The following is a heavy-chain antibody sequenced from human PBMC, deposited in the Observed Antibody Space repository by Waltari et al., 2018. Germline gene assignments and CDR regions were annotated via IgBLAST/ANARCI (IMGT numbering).Heavy chain of an antibody. CDR2: IIPSLGIA. CDR3: ARDTPGSGYYYDY. V-gene: IGHV1-69*08. CDR1: GGTFSSYT. Sequence: QVQLVQSGAEVKKPGSSVKVSCKASGGTFSSYTISWVRQAPGQGLEWMGRIIPSLGIANYAQKFQGRVTITADKSTSTAYMELSSLRSEDTAVYYCARDTPGSGYYYDYWGQGTLVTVSS. J-gene: IGHJ4*02. D-gene: IGHD3-22*01.